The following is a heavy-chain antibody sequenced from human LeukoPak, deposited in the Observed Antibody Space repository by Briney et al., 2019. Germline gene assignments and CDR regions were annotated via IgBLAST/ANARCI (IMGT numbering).Heavy chain of an antibody. Sequence: ASVKVSCKASGYIFTGYYMHWVRQAPGQGLEWMGWISAYNGNTNYAQKLQGRVTMTTDTSTSTAYMELRSLRSDDTAVYYCARDLVPGAFDYWGQGTLVTVSS. CDR3: ARDLVPGAFDY. V-gene: IGHV1-18*04. D-gene: IGHD3-10*01. J-gene: IGHJ4*02. CDR1: GYIFTGYY. CDR2: ISAYNGNT.